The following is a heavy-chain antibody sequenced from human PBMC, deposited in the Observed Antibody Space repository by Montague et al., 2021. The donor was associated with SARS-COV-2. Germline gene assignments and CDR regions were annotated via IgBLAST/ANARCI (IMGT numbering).Heavy chain of an antibody. Sequence: SLRLSCAASGFTLSDYYMSWIRQAPGKGLEWVSYISSSGSTIYYADSVKGQFTISRDNAKNSLYLQMNSLRAEDTAIYYCARESGSGSYYDYFDYWGQGTLVTVSS. CDR3: ARESGSGSYYDYFDY. CDR2: ISSSGSTI. CDR1: GFTLSDYY. J-gene: IGHJ4*02. V-gene: IGHV3-11*01. D-gene: IGHD1-26*01.